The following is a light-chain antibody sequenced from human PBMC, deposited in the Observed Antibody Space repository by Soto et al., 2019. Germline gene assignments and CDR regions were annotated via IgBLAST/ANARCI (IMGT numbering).Light chain of an antibody. CDR3: QKYNGAPPLFT. CDR2: AAS. J-gene: IGKJ3*01. CDR1: QDISNS. Sequence: DIQMTQSPSSLSASVGDRVTITCRASQDISNSVAWYQQKPGQVPKLVIFAASTLESGVPSRFSGSGSGTDFNLTINSLQPEDVATYYCQKYNGAPPLFTFGPGTKVDIK. V-gene: IGKV1-27*01.